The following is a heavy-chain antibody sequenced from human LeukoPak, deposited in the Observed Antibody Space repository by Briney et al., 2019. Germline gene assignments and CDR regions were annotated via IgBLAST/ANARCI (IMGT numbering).Heavy chain of an antibody. J-gene: IGHJ6*03. CDR1: GFTFSSYW. Sequence: HPGGSLRLSCAASGFTFSSYWMSWVRQAPGKGLEWVANIKQDGSEKYYVDSVKGRFTISRDNAKNSLYLQMNSLRAEDTAVYYCAAVRARGGYYYNNMDVWGKGTTVTVSS. V-gene: IGHV3-7*03. D-gene: IGHD6-6*01. CDR3: AAVRARGGYYYNNMDV. CDR2: IKQDGSEK.